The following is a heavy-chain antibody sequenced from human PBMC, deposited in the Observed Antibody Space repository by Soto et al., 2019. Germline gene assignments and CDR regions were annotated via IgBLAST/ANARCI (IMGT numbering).Heavy chain of an antibody. CDR2: IYSGGNT. CDR3: SREGYGYWIDS. CDR1: GFTVSANY. J-gene: IGHJ4*02. Sequence: PGGSLRLSCSASGFTVSANYMNWVRQAPGKGLEWVSIIYSGGNTYYADSVKGRFTISRDSSKNTLYLQMNSLRAEDTAVYYCSREGYGYWIDSWGQGTPVTVSS. V-gene: IGHV3-53*01. D-gene: IGHD3-22*01.